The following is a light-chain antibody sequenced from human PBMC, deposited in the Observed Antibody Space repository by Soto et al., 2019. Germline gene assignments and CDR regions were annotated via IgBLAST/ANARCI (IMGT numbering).Light chain of an antibody. CDR3: SLYIGATTYV. V-gene: IGLV2-23*01. CDR2: EGH. CDR1: SGFLGCFSL. J-gene: IGLJ1*01. Sequence: QSVLAQPASVSGSPGQSITISCTGTSGFLGCFSLVSWYQQHPGKAPKVMISEGHRRPSGVPDRFSGSTSVNSASLTISGLQADEEADYYCSLYIGATTYVLRTGTKVTVL.